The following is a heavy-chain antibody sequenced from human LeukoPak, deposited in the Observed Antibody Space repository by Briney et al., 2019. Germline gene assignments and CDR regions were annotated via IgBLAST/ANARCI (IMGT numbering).Heavy chain of an antibody. Sequence: GGSLRLSCAASGFTFCRYWMSWVRQAPGKGLEWVANIKEDGSETYYVDSVKGRFTISRDNAKNSLYLQMNSLRAEDTAAYYCARSQWLVPYNIGNYGMDVWGQGTTVTVSS. J-gene: IGHJ6*02. CDR3: ARSQWLVPYNIGNYGMDV. V-gene: IGHV3-7*05. D-gene: IGHD6-19*01. CDR1: GFTFCRYW. CDR2: IKEDGSET.